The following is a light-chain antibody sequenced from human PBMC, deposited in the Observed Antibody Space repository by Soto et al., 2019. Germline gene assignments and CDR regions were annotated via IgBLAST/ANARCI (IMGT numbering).Light chain of an antibody. Sequence: IQMPXSXXSXXAXVXDRVTLTCRASQSISSYLNWYQQKPGKAPKLLIYAASTLQSGVPSRFSGSGSGTDFTLSIGSLQPEDFATYYCQQSYSTPRTFGQGTKVDIK. V-gene: IGKV1-39*01. CDR2: AAS. CDR1: QSISSY. J-gene: IGKJ1*01. CDR3: QQSYSTPRT.